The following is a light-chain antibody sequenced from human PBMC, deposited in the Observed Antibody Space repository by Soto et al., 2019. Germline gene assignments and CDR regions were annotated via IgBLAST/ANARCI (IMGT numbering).Light chain of an antibody. V-gene: IGKV1-39*01. CDR3: QQTYNLPPT. CDR1: QTISTF. CDR2: SIS. Sequence: DIQLTQSPSSLSASVGDRVSITCRTSQTISTFLNWYHHRPGQAPKLLIYSISKLQSGVPSRFSGGGAGTEFTLTISSLQPEDFGSYSCQQTYNLPPTFGGGTRVQI. J-gene: IGKJ4*01.